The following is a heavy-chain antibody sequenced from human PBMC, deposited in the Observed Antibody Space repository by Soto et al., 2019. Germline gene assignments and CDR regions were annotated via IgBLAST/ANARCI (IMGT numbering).Heavy chain of an antibody. V-gene: IGHV1-69*02. Sequence: SVKVSCKASAGTFSSYTISWVRQAPGQGLEWMGRIIPILGIANYAQKFQGRVTITADKSTSTAYMELSSLRSEETAVYYCARVPYTAMAINLQYFFDDWGQGTLVTVSS. CDR1: AGTFSSYT. D-gene: IGHD5-18*01. J-gene: IGHJ4*02. CDR2: IIPILGIA. CDR3: ARVPYTAMAINLQYFFDD.